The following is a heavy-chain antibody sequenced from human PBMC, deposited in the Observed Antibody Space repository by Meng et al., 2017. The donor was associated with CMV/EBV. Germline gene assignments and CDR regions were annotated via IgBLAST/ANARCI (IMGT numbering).Heavy chain of an antibody. CDR3: ARKGSFGAFDY. V-gene: IGHV1-69*05. J-gene: IGHJ4*02. CDR1: GGTFSSYA. CDR2: IIPIFGTE. D-gene: IGHD3-10*01. Sequence: SVQVSCKASGGTFSSYAISWVRQAPGQGLEWMGGIIPIFGTENYAQKFQGSVTITTDESTSTAYMELSSLRSEDTAVYYCARKGSFGAFDYWGQGTLVTVSS.